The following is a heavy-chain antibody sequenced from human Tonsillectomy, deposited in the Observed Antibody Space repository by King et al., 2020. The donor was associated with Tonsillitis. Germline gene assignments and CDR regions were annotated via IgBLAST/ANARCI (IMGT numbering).Heavy chain of an antibody. CDR2: IWFDGTDK. CDR3: ARGYCSGGSCSSFDS. Sequence: VQLVESGGGVVQPGMSLRLSCAAAGFTFRTYGMHWVRQAPGKGLDWVAVIWFDGTDKYYADSVKGRFIISRDNSKNTVFLQMNSLRGEDTAVYYCARGYCSGGSCSSFDSWGQGTLVTVSS. CDR1: GFTFRTYG. V-gene: IGHV3-33*08. D-gene: IGHD2-15*01. J-gene: IGHJ4*02.